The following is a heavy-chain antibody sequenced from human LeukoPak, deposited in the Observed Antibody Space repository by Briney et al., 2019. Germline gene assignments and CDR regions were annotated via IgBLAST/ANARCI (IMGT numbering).Heavy chain of an antibody. CDR1: GGTFSSYA. CDR2: IIPILGIA. J-gene: IGHJ3*02. D-gene: IGHD3-16*01. V-gene: IGHV1-69*04. CDR3: AREGGAFDI. Sequence: SVKVSCKTSGGTFSSYAMSWVRQAPGQGLEWMGRIIPILGIANYAQKFQGRVTITADKSTSTAYMELSSLRSEDTAVYYCAREGGAFDIWGQGTMVTVSS.